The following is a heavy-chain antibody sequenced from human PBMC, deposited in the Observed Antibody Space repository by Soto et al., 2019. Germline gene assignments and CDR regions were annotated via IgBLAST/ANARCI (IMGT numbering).Heavy chain of an antibody. Sequence: SETLSLTCTVSGGSISSGDYYWSWIRQPPGKGLEWIGYIYYSGSTYYNPSLKSRVTTSVDTSKNQFSLKLSSVTAADTAVYYCAREPGYCSSTSCYWEGYGMDVWGQGTTVTVSS. CDR3: AREPGYCSSTSCYWEGYGMDV. CDR2: IYYSGST. CDR1: GGSISSGDYY. J-gene: IGHJ6*02. V-gene: IGHV4-30-4*01. D-gene: IGHD2-2*03.